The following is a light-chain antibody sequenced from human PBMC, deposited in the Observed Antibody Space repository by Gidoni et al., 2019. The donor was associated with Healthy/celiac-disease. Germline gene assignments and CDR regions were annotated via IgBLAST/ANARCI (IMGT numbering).Light chain of an antibody. CDR2: LGS. J-gene: IGKJ5*01. V-gene: IGKV2-28*01. CDR1: QSLLQSNGYNY. Sequence: DSVMTQSPLSLPVTTGEPASISCRSSQSLLQSNGYNYLDWYLQKPGQSPQLLIYLGSNLASGVPDRFSGSGSGTDFTLKISRVEDEDVGVYYCMQALQTPTFGQGTRLEIK. CDR3: MQALQTPT.